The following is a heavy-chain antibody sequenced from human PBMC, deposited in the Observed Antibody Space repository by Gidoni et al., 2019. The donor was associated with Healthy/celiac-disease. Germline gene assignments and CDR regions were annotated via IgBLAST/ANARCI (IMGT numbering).Heavy chain of an antibody. CDR1: GFTFSSYS. CDR3: ARGMSAAGSSGY. J-gene: IGHJ4*02. V-gene: IGHV3-21*01. CDR2: ISSSSSYI. Sequence: VQLVESGGGLVKPGGSLRLSCAASGFTFSSYSMNWVRQAPGKGLEWVSSISSSSSYIYYADSVKGRFTISRDNAKNALYLQMNSLRAEDTAVYYCARGMSAAGSSGYWGQGTLVTVSS. D-gene: IGHD6-13*01.